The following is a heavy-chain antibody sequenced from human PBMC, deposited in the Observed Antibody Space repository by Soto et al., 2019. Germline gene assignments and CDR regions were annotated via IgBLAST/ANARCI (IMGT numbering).Heavy chain of an antibody. CDR3: ARDLGGYVHLWDKSNY. Sequence: VQLVESGGGVVQPGASLRLSCAASGFRFSGFAMHWVRQAPGKGLEWVAVTSFDASENFYVDSVKGRFSISRDDSHNTVFLQMNGLRPEDTGIYYCARDLGGYVHLWDKSNYWGQGTLVNVSS. CDR2: TSFDASEN. J-gene: IGHJ4*02. V-gene: IGHV3-30*04. D-gene: IGHD5-12*01. CDR1: GFRFSGFA.